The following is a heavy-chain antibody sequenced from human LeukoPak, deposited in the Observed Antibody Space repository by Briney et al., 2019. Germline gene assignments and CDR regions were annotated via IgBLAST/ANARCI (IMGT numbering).Heavy chain of an antibody. J-gene: IGHJ4*02. V-gene: IGHV4-4*07. CDR1: GRSISRYY. Sequence: SQTLSLTCIVSGRSISRYYGSWIRQPGGKGLEWIGRIYSSGNPNYNPYLKGRVTMSLGKSQHQFSLKLGPVNAARTAVIHLRREYDSSGYYPVDDYWGQGTLVTVSS. CDR2: IYSSGNP. D-gene: IGHD3-22*01. CDR3: RREYDSSGYYPVDDY.